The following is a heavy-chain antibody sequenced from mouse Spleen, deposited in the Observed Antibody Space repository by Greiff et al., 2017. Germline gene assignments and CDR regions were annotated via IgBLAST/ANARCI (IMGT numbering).Heavy chain of an antibody. J-gene: IGHJ1*01. D-gene: IGHD2-10*02. Sequence: QVQLQQPGAELVKPGASVKMSCKASGYTFTSYWITWVKQRPGQGLEWIGDIYPGSGSTNYNEKFKSKATLTVDTSSSTAYMQLSSLTSEDSAVYYCARWGYGNYVWYFDVWGAGTTVTVSS. CDR1: GYTFTSYW. CDR2: IYPGSGST. V-gene: IGHV1-55*01. CDR3: ARWGYGNYVWYFDV.